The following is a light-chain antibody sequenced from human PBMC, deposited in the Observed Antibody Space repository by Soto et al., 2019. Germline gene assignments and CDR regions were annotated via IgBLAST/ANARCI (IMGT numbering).Light chain of an antibody. V-gene: IGLV1-51*01. CDR2: DNN. J-gene: IGLJ1*01. CDR1: SSNIGNNY. CDR3: GTWDSSLSAYV. Sequence: QSVLTLPPSVSAAPGQKVTISCSGSSSNIGNNYVSWYQQLPGTAPKLLIYDNNKRPSGIPDRFSGSKSGTSATLGITGLQTGDEADYYCGTWDSSLSAYVFGTGTKLTVL.